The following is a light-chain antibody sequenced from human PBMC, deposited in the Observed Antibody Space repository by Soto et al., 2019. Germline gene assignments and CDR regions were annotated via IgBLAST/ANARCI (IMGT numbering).Light chain of an antibody. CDR1: QKISSSY. Sequence: EIVLTQSPGTLSFSPGDRATLSCRASQKISSSYLAWYQQKPAQAPRLLIFHASNRATGIPDRFSGSGSGTDFTLTISSLQPDDFATYYCQQYNSYSTWTFDQGTKVDIK. CDR3: QQYNSYSTWT. V-gene: IGKV3-20*01. J-gene: IGKJ1*01. CDR2: HAS.